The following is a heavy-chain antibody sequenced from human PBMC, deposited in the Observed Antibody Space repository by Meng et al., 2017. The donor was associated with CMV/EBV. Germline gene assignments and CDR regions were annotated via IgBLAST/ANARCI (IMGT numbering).Heavy chain of an antibody. CDR3: ARDLYDFWSGYYTYEIIY. CDR1: GFTFSSYS. CDR2: ISSSGSYI. Sequence: ESLKISCAASGFTFSSYSMNWVRQAPGKGLEWVSSISSSGSYIYYADSVKGRFTISRGNAKNSLYLQMNSLRAEDTAVYYCARDLYDFWSGYYTYEIIYWGQGTLVTVSS. D-gene: IGHD3-3*01. V-gene: IGHV3-21*01. J-gene: IGHJ4*02.